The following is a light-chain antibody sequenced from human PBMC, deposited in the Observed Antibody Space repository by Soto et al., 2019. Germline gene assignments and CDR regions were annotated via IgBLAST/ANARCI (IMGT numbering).Light chain of an antibody. J-gene: IGKJ1*01. V-gene: IGKV3-20*01. CDR2: GAS. CDR3: QQYGRSPWT. Sequence: EIVLTQTPGTLSLSPGGRDTLSCRASQSVGSGFLAWYQHKPGQAPRLLIYGASSRATGIADRFSGSGSGTDFTLTISRLEPEDFAVYYCQQYGRSPWTFGQGTNVEIK. CDR1: QSVGSGF.